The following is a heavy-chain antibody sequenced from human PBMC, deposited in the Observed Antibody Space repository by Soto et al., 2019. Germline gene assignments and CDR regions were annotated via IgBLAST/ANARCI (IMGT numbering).Heavy chain of an antibody. J-gene: IGHJ1*01. CDR1: GFTFSSYA. D-gene: IGHD3-10*01. V-gene: IGHV3-30-3*01. Sequence: GGSLRLSCAASGFTFSSYAMHWVRQAPGKELEWVAVISYDGSNKYYADSVKGRFTISRDNSKNTLYLQMNSLRAEDTAVYYCARSGGIDYYGSGSYYKHWGQGTLVTVSS. CDR3: ARSGGIDYYGSGSYYKH. CDR2: ISYDGSNK.